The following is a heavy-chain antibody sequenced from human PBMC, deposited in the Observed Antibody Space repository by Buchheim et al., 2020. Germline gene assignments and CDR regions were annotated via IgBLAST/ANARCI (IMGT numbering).Heavy chain of an antibody. D-gene: IGHD4/OR15-4a*01. CDR3: AKDLDYGAAYYFDY. CDR1: GFTFSSYA. Sequence: EVQLLESGGGLVQPGGSLRLSCAASGFTFSSYAMAWVRQAPGKGLEWVSCTSDRGGTTYYADSVKGRFTISRDNSKNTLFLQMHSLRAEDTALYYCAKDLDYGAAYYFDYWGQGTL. CDR2: TSDRGGTT. V-gene: IGHV3-23*01. J-gene: IGHJ4*02.